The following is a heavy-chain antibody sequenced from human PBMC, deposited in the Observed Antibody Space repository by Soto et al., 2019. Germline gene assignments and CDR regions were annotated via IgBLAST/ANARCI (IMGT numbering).Heavy chain of an antibody. CDR2: ISGSGGST. CDR1: GCTFSSYA. V-gene: IGHV3-23*01. CDR3: AKDRSWSGGWFDP. J-gene: IGHJ5*02. Sequence: PGGSLRVSWAASGCTFSSYAMSWVRKAPGKGLEWVSAISGSGGSTYYADSVKGRFTISRDNSKNTLYLQMNSLRAEDTAVYYCAKDRSWSGGWFDPWGQGTLVTVSS.